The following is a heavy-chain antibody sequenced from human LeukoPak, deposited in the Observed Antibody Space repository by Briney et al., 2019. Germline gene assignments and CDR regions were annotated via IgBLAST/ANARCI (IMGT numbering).Heavy chain of an antibody. CDR2: IIPNSGNT. V-gene: IGHV1-8*02. D-gene: IGHD6-19*01. CDR1: GYTFTSYD. CDR3: ARGGAVALGSYYYYRMDV. Sequence: GASVKVSCKASGYTFTSYDINWVRQATGQGLEWMGWIIPNSGNTGYAQKFQGRVTMTTNTSTSTAYMELSSLRSEDTAVYYCARGGAVALGSYYYYRMDVWGQRTTVTVS. J-gene: IGHJ6*01.